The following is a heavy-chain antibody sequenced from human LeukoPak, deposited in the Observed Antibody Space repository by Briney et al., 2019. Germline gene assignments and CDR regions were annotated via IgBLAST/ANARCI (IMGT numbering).Heavy chain of an antibody. CDR1: GFTFISYW. V-gene: IGHV3-7*01. D-gene: IGHD3-10*01. CDR2: AKQDGSDK. J-gene: IGHJ5*02. CDR3: ARDQVVRGHRVWFDP. Sequence: GSLRLSCAASGFTFISYWVSWVRETPGKGLEWVGNAKQDGSDKYYGDSVKGRFTISRDNARNSLYLQMNSLRADDTAVYYCARDQVVRGHRVWFDPWGQGILVTVSS.